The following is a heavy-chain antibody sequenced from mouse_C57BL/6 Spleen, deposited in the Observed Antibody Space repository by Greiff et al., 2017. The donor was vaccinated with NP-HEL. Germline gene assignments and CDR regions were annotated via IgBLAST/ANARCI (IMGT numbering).Heavy chain of an antibody. D-gene: IGHD1-1*01. V-gene: IGHV2-6*03. CDR3: ARDLGSSYGYFDV. CDR2: IWSDGSP. CDR1: GFSLTSYG. J-gene: IGHJ1*03. Sequence: VKLVESGPGLVAPSQSLSITCTVSGFSLTSYGVHWVRQPPGKGLELLVVIWSDGSPTYNSALKSRLSISKDNSKSQVFLKMNSLQTDDTAMYYCARDLGSSYGYFDVWGTGTTVTVSS.